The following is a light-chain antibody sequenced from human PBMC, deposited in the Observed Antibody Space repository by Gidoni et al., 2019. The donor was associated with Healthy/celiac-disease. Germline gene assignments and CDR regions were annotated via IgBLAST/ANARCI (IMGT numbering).Light chain of an antibody. CDR1: QSISSW. CDR2: KAS. J-gene: IGKJ1*01. Sequence: DIQMTQSPSTLSASVGDRVTITCRASQSISSWLAWYQQKPGKAPKLLIYKASNLASEVPSRFSGSGSGTEFTLTISSLQPDDFAAYYCQQYNSYSPGWTFGQGTKVEIK. V-gene: IGKV1-5*03. CDR3: QQYNSYSPGWT.